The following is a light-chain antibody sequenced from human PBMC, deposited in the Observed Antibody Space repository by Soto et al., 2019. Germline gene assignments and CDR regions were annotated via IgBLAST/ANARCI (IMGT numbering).Light chain of an antibody. CDR1: SSDVGSYNR. CDR2: EVI. CDR3: SSHTISGPL. J-gene: IGLJ2*01. V-gene: IGLV2-18*02. Sequence: QSALTQPPSVSGSPGQSVTISCTGTSSDVGSYNRVSWYQQSPGTAPKLMIYEVINRPSGVPDRFSGSKSGNTASLTISGLQAEDEGDYYCSSHTISGPLFGGGTKVTVL.